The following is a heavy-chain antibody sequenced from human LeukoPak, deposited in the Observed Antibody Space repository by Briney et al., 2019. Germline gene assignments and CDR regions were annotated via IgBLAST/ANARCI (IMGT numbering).Heavy chain of an antibody. CDR3: ARDRLTTVIVYYYYYYTMDV. V-gene: IGHV3-30-3*01. CDR2: ISYDGSNK. D-gene: IGHD4-17*01. CDR1: GFTFSSYA. J-gene: IGHJ6*02. Sequence: GGSLRLSCSASGFTFSSYAMHWVRQAPGKGLEWVAGISYDGSNKYYADSVKGRFTISRDNSKNTLYLQMNSLRAEDTAVYYCARDRLTTVIVYYYYYYTMDVWGQGTTVTVSS.